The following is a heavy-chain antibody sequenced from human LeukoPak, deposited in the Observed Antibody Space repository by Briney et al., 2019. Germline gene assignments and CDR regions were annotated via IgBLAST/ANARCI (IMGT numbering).Heavy chain of an antibody. CDR1: GGTFSSYA. V-gene: IGHV1-69*13. CDR3: ASHTAMDSYYYYYMDV. Sequence: ASVKVSCKASGGTFSSYAISWVRQAPGQGLEWMGGIIPIFGTANYAQKFQGRVTITADESTSTAYMELSSLRSEDTAVYYCASHTAMDSYYYYYMDVWGKGTTVTISS. D-gene: IGHD5-18*01. CDR2: IIPIFGTA. J-gene: IGHJ6*03.